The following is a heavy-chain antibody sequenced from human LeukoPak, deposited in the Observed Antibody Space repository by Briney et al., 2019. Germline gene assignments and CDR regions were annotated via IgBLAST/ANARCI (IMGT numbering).Heavy chain of an antibody. J-gene: IGHJ5*02. D-gene: IGHD6-19*01. CDR3: ARDGSQWLVRANWFDP. V-gene: IGHV3-7*01. CDR2: IKQDGSEK. CDR1: GFTFSAYE. Sequence: GGSLRLSCAASGFTFSAYEMNWVRQAPGKGLEWVANIKQDGSEKYYVDSVKGRFTISRDNAKNSLYLQMNSLRAEDTAVYYCARDGSQWLVRANWFDPWGQGTLVTVSS.